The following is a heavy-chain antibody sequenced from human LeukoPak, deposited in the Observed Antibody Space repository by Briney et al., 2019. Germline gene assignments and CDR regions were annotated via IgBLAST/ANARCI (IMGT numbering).Heavy chain of an antibody. D-gene: IGHD3-22*01. Sequence: ASVKVSCKASGYTFTSYYMHWVRQAPGEGLEWMGIINPSGGSTSYAQKFQGRVTMTRDTSTSTVYMELSSLRSEDTAVYYCAKGPYYYDSSGYYYDYWGQGTLVTVSS. CDR2: INPSGGST. J-gene: IGHJ4*02. CDR1: GYTFTSYY. CDR3: AKGPYYYDSSGYYYDY. V-gene: IGHV1-46*01.